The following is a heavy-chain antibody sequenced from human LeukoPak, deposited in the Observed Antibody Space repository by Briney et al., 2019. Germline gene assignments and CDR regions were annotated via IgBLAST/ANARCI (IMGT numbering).Heavy chain of an antibody. D-gene: IGHD5-12*01. CDR2: ISYDGSYK. V-gene: IGHV3-30*04. Sequence: GGSLRLSCAASGFTFSSYAIHWVRQAPGKGLEWVAVISYDGSYKYYADSVKGRITISRDNSKNTLHLQMNSLRAEDTAFYYCAINGGGDSGYGNFDYWGQGTLVTVSS. CDR3: AINGGGDSGYGNFDY. CDR1: GFTFSSYA. J-gene: IGHJ4*02.